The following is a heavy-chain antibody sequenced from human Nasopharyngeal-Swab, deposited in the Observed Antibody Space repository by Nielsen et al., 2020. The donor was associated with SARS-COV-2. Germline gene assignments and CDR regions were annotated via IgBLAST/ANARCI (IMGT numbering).Heavy chain of an antibody. CDR2: ISSSSSTV. CDR3: ARGCGGSCSGWVPSRFDY. Sequence: LSLTRAASGFPFSSYSMNWVRQAPGKGLEWVSYISSSSSTVHYTDSVKGRFTISRDNAKNSLYLQMNSLRAEDTAVYYCARGCGGSCSGWVPSRFDYWGQGILVTVSS. CDR1: GFPFSSYS. J-gene: IGHJ4*02. D-gene: IGHD2-21*02. V-gene: IGHV3-48*01.